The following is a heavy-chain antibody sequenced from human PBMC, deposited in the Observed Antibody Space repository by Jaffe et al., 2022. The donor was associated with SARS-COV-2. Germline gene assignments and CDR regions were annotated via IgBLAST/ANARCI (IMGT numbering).Heavy chain of an antibody. J-gene: IGHJ3*02. CDR2: INHSGST. D-gene: IGHD3-10*01. Sequence: QVQLQQWGAGLLKPSETLSLTCAVYGGSFSGYYWSWIRQPPGKGLEWIGEINHSGSTNYNPSLKSRVTISVDTSKNQFSLKLSSVTAADTAVYYCARVYTMVRGVIITKEVPHDAFDIWGQGTMVTVSS. CDR1: GGSFSGYY. CDR3: ARVYTMVRGVIITKEVPHDAFDI. V-gene: IGHV4-34*01.